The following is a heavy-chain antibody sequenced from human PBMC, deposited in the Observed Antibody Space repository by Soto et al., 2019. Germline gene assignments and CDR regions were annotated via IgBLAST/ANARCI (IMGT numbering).Heavy chain of an antibody. D-gene: IGHD3-10*01. CDR3: ASERGSGSYYTIYYYYMDV. V-gene: IGHV3-7*01. J-gene: IGHJ6*03. Sequence: GGSLRLSCAASGFTFSSYWMSWVRQAPGKGLEWVANIKQDGSEKYYVDSVKGRFTISRDNAKNSLYLQMNSLRAEDTAVYYCASERGSGSYYTIYYYYMDVWGKGTTVTVSS. CDR2: IKQDGSEK. CDR1: GFTFSSYW.